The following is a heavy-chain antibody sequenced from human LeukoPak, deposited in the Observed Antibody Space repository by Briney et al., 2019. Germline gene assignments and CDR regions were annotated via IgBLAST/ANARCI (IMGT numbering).Heavy chain of an antibody. D-gene: IGHD6-19*01. CDR3: ARVHALYSSGWYYIDY. Sequence: SETLSLTCVVYGGSFSGYSWSWIRQPPGKGMEWIGEINQRRNTNYNPSLKSRVTISIDTSKNQFSLKLSSVTAADTAVYYCARVHALYSSGWYYIDYWGQGTLVTVSS. CDR1: GGSFSGYS. CDR2: INQRRNT. J-gene: IGHJ4*02. V-gene: IGHV4-34*01.